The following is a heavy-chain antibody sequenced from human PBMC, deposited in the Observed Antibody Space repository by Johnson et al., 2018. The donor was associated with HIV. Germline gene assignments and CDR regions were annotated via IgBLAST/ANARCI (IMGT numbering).Heavy chain of an antibody. J-gene: IGHJ3*02. CDR3: AKGTGSGWSGSLDAFDI. V-gene: IGHV3-20*04. CDR2: INWNGGST. CDR1: GFIFHEYG. Sequence: VQLVESGGGVVRPGGSLRLSCAASGFIFHEYGMTWVRQAPGKGLEWVSGINWNGGSTGYADSVKGRFPISRDNAKNSLYLQMNSLRAEDTALYYCAKGTGSGWSGSLDAFDIWGQGTMVTVSS. D-gene: IGHD6-19*01.